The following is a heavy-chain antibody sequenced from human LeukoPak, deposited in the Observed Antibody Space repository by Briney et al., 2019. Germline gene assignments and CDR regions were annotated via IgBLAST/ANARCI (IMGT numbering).Heavy chain of an antibody. CDR2: IHFTGTT. V-gene: IGHV4-39*02. CDR3: AREGRVGATRYYYYGMDV. CDR1: GGSIRSNTNFWGWDSSSY. Sequence: SETLSLTCSVSGGSIRSNTNFWGWDSSSYWGWIRQPPGKGLEWIGSIHFTGTTYYNSSLQSRLTISVDTSKNLFSLKLSSVTAADTAVYYCAREGRVGATRYYYYGMDVWGQGTTVTVSS. D-gene: IGHD1-26*01. J-gene: IGHJ6*02.